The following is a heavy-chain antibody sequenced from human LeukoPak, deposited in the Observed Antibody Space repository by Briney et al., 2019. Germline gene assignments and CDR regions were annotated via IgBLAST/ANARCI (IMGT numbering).Heavy chain of an antibody. CDR3: ARVKGYGSGSPLDY. CDR2: VWYDGSNK. CDR1: GFTFSSYG. D-gene: IGHD3-10*01. J-gene: IGHJ4*02. V-gene: IGHV3-33*01. Sequence: GGSLRLSCAASGFTFSSYGMHWVRQAPGKGLEWVAVVWYDGSNKYYADSVKGRFTISRDNSKNTLYLQMNSLRAEDTAVYYRARVKGYGSGSPLDYWGQGTLVTVSS.